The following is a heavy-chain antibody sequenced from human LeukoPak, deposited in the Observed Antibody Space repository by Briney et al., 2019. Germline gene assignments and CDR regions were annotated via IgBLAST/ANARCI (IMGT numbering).Heavy chain of an antibody. V-gene: IGHV4-4*07. CDR2: IYTSGST. J-gene: IGHJ4*02. Sequence: PSETLSLTCTVSGGSISSYYWSWIRQPAGKGLEWIGRIYTSGSTNYNPSLKSRVTMSVDTSKNQFSLKLSSVTAADTAVYYCARDGYSSSWYGVYYFDYWGQGILVTVSS. D-gene: IGHD6-13*01. CDR1: GGSISSYY. CDR3: ARDGYSSSWYGVYYFDY.